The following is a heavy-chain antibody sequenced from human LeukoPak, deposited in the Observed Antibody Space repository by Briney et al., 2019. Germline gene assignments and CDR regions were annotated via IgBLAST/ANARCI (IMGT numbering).Heavy chain of an antibody. CDR2: IVVGTDNT. J-gene: IGHJ3*02. D-gene: IGHD3-16*01. CDR1: GFTFSTSA. V-gene: IGHV1-58*01. Sequence: SVKVSCKTSGFTFSTSAVQWVRQARGQRLEWIGWIVVGTDNTNYAQKFQERVTITRDMSTSTAYMELSSLRSEDTAVYYCAAARAYYDYVWGSLRPDIFDKWGQGTMVTVSS. CDR3: AAARAYYDYVWGSLRPDIFDK.